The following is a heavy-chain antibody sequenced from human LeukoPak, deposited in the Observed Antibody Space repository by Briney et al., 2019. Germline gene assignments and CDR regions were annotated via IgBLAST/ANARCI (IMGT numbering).Heavy chain of an antibody. Sequence: GGSLRLSCAASGFTFDDYAMHWVRQAPGKGLEWVPLISGDGGSTYYADSVKGGFTIYRDKRKNSLYLQMNSLRTEDTALYYCAIPATVTTPYDAFDIWGQGTMVTVSS. CDR3: AIPATVTTPYDAFDI. V-gene: IGHV3-43*02. J-gene: IGHJ3*02. CDR1: GFTFDDYA. D-gene: IGHD4-17*01. CDR2: ISGDGGST.